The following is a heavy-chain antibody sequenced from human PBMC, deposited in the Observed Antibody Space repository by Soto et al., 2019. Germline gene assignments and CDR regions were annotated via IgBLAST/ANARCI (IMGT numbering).Heavy chain of an antibody. V-gene: IGHV3-15*01. D-gene: IGHD2-15*01. CDR2: IKSKTDGGTT. Sequence: GGSLRLSCAASGFTFSNAWMSWVRQAPGKGLEWVGRIKSKTDGGTTDYAEPVKGRFTISRDDSKNTLYLQMNSLKTEDPAVYYCTTDEIIVVVAVQIPEYFQHWGQGTLVTVSS. J-gene: IGHJ1*01. CDR3: TTDEIIVVVAVQIPEYFQH. CDR1: GFTFSNAW.